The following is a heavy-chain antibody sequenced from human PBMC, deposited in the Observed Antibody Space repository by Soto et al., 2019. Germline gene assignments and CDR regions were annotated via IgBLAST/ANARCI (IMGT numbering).Heavy chain of an antibody. D-gene: IGHD2-2*01. CDR2: ISSSGSTI. Sequence: EVQLVESGGGLVQPGGSLRLSCAASGFTFSSYGMNWVRQAPGKGLEWVAYISSSGSTIYYADSVKGRFTISRDNAKNSPVLQMNNLRAEDTAVYYCARGQLLFRATSMENYYHYYGMDVWGQGTTVTVSS. CDR3: ARGQLLFRATSMENYYHYYGMDV. J-gene: IGHJ6*02. CDR1: GFTFSSYG. V-gene: IGHV3-48*03.